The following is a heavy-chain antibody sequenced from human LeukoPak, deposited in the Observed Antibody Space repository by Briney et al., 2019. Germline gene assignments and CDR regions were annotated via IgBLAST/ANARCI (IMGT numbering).Heavy chain of an antibody. D-gene: IGHD3-3*01. J-gene: IGHJ6*02. CDR2: IYYSGST. Sequence: SETLPLTCTVSGGSISSSSYYWGWIRQPPGKGLEWIGSIYYSGSTYYNPSLKSRVTISVDTSKNQFSLKLSSVTAADTAVYYCAGSNLYDFWSGYRYYYYYGMDVWGQGTTVTVSS. CDR3: AGSNLYDFWSGYRYYYYYGMDV. V-gene: IGHV4-39*01. CDR1: GGSISSSSYY.